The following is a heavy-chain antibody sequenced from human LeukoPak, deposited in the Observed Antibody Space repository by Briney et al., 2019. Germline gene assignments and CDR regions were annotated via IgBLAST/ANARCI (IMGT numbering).Heavy chain of an antibody. V-gene: IGHV1-18*01. CDR2: ISAYNGNT. J-gene: IGHJ4*02. Sequence: ASVKVSCKASGYTFTSYGISWVRQAPGQGLEWMGWISAYNGNTNYAQKLQGRVTMTTDTSTSTAYMELRSLRSDDTAVYYCARDYYDSSGYYSPRYFDYWGQGTLVTVSS. D-gene: IGHD3-22*01. CDR1: GYTFTSYG. CDR3: ARDYYDSSGYYSPRYFDY.